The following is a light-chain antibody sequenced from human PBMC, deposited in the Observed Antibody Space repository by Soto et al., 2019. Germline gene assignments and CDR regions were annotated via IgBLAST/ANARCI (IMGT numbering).Light chain of an antibody. CDR3: ETWDSNTRV. J-gene: IGLJ2*01. V-gene: IGLV4-60*02. Sequence: QPELTQSSSASASLGSSVKLTCTLSSGHSSYIIAWHHQQPGKAPRYLMKLEGSGSYNKGSGVPDRFSGSSSGADRYLTISNLQFEDEANYYCETWDSNTRVFGGGTKLTVL. CDR2: LEGSGSY. CDR1: SGHSSYI.